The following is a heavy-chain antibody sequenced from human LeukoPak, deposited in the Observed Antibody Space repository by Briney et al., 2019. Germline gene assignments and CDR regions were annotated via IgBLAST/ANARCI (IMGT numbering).Heavy chain of an antibody. V-gene: IGHV1-18*01. J-gene: IGHJ3*02. Sequence: ASVKVSCKASGYTFTSYGISWVRQAPGQGLEWMGWISAYNGNTNYAQKLQGRVTMTTDTSTSTAYMELRSLRSDDTAVYYCARGAHIALGETRGFDIWGQGTMVTVSS. CDR2: ISAYNGNT. CDR1: GYTFTSYG. D-gene: IGHD3-10*01. CDR3: ARGAHIALGETRGFDI.